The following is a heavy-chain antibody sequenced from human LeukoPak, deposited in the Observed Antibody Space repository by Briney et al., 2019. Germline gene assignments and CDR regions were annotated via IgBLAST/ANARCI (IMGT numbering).Heavy chain of an antibody. D-gene: IGHD6-13*01. CDR2: IYYSGST. Sequence: PSETLSLTCTVSGDSISSYYWSWIRQPPGKGLEWIGYIYYSGSTNYNPSLKSRVTISVDTSKNQFSLKLSSVTAADTAVYYCARVFAGIEYYFDYWGQGTLVTVSS. CDR1: GDSISSYY. CDR3: ARVFAGIEYYFDY. V-gene: IGHV4-59*12. J-gene: IGHJ4*02.